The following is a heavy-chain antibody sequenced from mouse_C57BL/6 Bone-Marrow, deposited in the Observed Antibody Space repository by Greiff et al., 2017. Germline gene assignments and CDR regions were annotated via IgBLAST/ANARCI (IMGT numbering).Heavy chain of an antibody. V-gene: IGHV5-4*01. CDR3: ARDRYYSNPLDY. D-gene: IGHD2-5*01. CDR2: ISDGGSYT. Sequence: EVNLVESGGGLVKPGGSLKLSCAASGFTFSSYAMSWVRQTPEKRLEWVATISDGGSYTYYPDNVKGRFTISRDNAKNNLYLQMSHLKSEDTAMYYCARDRYYSNPLDYWGQGTSVTVSS. CDR1: GFTFSSYA. J-gene: IGHJ4*01.